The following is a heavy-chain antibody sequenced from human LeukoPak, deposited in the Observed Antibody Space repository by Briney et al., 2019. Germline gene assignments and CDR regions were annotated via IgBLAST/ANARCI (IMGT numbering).Heavy chain of an antibody. CDR1: GFTFSNAW. D-gene: IGHD5-18*01. CDR2: IKSKTDGGTT. Sequence: GGPLRLSCAASGFTFSNAWMSWVRQAPGKGLEWVGRIKSKTDGGTTDYAAPVKGRFTISRDDSKNTLYLQMNSLKTEDTAVYYCTTEYSYGLGAYYFDYWGQGTLVTVSS. J-gene: IGHJ4*02. V-gene: IGHV3-15*01. CDR3: TTEYSYGLGAYYFDY.